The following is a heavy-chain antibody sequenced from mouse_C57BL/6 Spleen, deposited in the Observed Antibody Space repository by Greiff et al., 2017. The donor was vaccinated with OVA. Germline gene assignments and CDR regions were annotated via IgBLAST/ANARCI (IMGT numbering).Heavy chain of an antibody. D-gene: IGHD2-1*01. CDR3: ARGDYGNPYAMDY. CDR2: IDPSDSET. J-gene: IGHJ4*01. CDR1: VYTFTSYW. V-gene: IGHV1-52*01. Sequence: VQLQQSGAELVRPGSSVKLSCKASVYTFTSYWMHWVKQRPIQGLEWIGNIDPSDSETHYNQKFKDKATLTVDKSSSTAYMQLSSLTSEDSAVYYCARGDYGNPYAMDYWGQGTSVTVSS.